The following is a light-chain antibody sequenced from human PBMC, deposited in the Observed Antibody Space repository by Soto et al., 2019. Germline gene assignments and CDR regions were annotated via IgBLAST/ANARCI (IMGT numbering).Light chain of an antibody. V-gene: IGKV1D-12*01. Sequence: DIQITQSPSSVSASVGDRVTITCQASQSIGSWLAWYQQKPGEAPKLLIYAASRLQSGVPSRFSGSGSGTDFTLTISSLQPEDFATYYCQQDNTFPCTFGQGTRLEIK. CDR3: QQDNTFPCT. CDR2: AAS. CDR1: QSIGSW. J-gene: IGKJ5*01.